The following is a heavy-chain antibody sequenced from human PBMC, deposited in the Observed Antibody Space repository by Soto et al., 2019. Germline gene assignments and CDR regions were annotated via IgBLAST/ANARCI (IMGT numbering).Heavy chain of an antibody. CDR2: IYYSGST. CDR3: ARADYGSGSYNYYYGMEV. J-gene: IGHJ6*02. V-gene: IGHV4-59*01. D-gene: IGHD3-10*01. CDR1: GGSISSYY. Sequence: PSETLSLTCTVSGGSISSYYWSWIRQPPGKGLEWIGYIYYSGSTNYNPSLKSRVTISIDTSKNQFSLKLSSVTAADTAVYYCARADYGSGSYNYYYGMEVWGQGTTVTVSS.